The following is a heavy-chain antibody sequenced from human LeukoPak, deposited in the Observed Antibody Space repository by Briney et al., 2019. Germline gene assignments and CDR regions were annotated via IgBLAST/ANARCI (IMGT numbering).Heavy chain of an antibody. V-gene: IGHV3-66*01. J-gene: IGHJ4*02. D-gene: IGHD6-6*01. CDR3: ARFPEYSGFDY. CDR1: GFTVSSNY. Sequence: GGSLRLSCAASGFTVSSNYMSWVRQAPGKGLEWVSVIYSGGSTYYADSVKGRFTVSRDNSKNTLYLQMNSLRAEDTAVYYCARFPEYSGFDYWGQGTLVTVSS. CDR2: IYSGGST.